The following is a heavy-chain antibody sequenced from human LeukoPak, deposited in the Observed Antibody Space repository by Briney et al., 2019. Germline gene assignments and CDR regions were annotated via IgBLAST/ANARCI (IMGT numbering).Heavy chain of an antibody. Sequence: ASVKVSCKASGYTFTSYYMHWVRQAPGQGLEWMGIINPSGGSTSYAQKFQGRVTMTRDTSTSTVYMELSSLRSEDTAVYYCARDSSGWSPRVDNWFDPWGQGTLVTVSS. CDR3: ARDSSGWSPRVDNWFDP. CDR1: GYTFTSYY. J-gene: IGHJ5*02. D-gene: IGHD6-19*01. CDR2: INPSGGST. V-gene: IGHV1-46*01.